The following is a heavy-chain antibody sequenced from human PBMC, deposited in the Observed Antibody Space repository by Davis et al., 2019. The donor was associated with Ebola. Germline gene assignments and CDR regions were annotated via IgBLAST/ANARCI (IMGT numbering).Heavy chain of an antibody. Sequence: PGGSLRLSCTGSGYRITSYWIGRVRQMPGKGLEWMVIFYPGDSDTRYNPSFQGQVTISADRSINTAYLQWSSLKASDTAMYYCARRGPNYGDYVDYWGQGTLVTVSS. CDR1: GYRITSYW. CDR3: ARRGPNYGDYVDY. J-gene: IGHJ4*02. CDR2: FYPGDSDT. D-gene: IGHD4-17*01. V-gene: IGHV5-51*01.